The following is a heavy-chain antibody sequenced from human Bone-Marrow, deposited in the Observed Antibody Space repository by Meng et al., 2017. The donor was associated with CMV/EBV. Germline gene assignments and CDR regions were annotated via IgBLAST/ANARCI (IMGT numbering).Heavy chain of an antibody. D-gene: IGHD6-13*01. Sequence: QVQLPQGGAGLLEPSETLSLTCAVYGGSFSGYYWSWIRQPPGKGLEWIGEINHSGSTNYNPSLKSRVTISVDTSKNQFSLKLSSVTAADTAVYYCARKSTYSSSWYVSKWGQGTLVTVSS. CDR1: GGSFSGYY. V-gene: IGHV4-34*01. J-gene: IGHJ4*02. CDR3: ARKSTYSSSWYVSK. CDR2: INHSGST.